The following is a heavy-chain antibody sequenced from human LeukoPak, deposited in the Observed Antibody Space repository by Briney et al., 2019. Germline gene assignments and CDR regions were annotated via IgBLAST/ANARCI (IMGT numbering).Heavy chain of an antibody. J-gene: IGHJ4*02. CDR2: IGDDVVST. V-gene: IGHV3-23*01. D-gene: IGHD1-26*01. CDR3: AREPTLPTDDGGRYGFVDY. Sequence: PGGSLRLSCAASGFTFSSHAMSWVRQAPGKGLEWVSAIGDDVVSTYYAESVKGRFTISRDDSKNTLYLQMNSLRAEDTAVYYCAREPTLPTDDGGRYGFVDYWGQGTLVTVSS. CDR1: GFTFSSHA.